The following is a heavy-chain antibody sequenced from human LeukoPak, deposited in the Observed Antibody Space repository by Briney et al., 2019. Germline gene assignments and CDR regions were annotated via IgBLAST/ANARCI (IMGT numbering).Heavy chain of an antibody. CDR2: INHSGST. Sequence: PSETLSLTCAVSGGSFSGYYWSWIRQPPGQGMDCIGEINHSGSTNYNPSLKSRVTISVDTSKNQFSLKLTSVTAADTPVYYCAKEPYSIGWHWFDPWGQGTLVTVSS. CDR3: AKEPYSIGWHWFDP. CDR1: GGSFSGYY. J-gene: IGHJ5*02. V-gene: IGHV4-34*01. D-gene: IGHD6-19*01.